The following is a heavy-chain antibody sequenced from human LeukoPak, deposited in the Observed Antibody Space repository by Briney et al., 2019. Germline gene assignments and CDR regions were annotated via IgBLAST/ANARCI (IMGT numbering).Heavy chain of an antibody. CDR1: GFTFSSYS. V-gene: IGHV3-21*01. J-gene: IGHJ3*02. CDR2: ISSSSSYI. CDR3: ASNSPRGHNAFDI. D-gene: IGHD2-21*01. Sequence: GGSLRLSCAASGFTFSSYSMNWVRQAPGKGLEWVSSISSSSSYIYYADSVKGRFIISRGNAKNSLYLQMNSLRAEDTAVYYCASNSPRGHNAFDIWGQGTMVTVSS.